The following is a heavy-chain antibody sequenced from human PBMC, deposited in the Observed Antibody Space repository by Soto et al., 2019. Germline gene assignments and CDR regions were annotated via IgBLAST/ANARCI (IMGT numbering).Heavy chain of an antibody. D-gene: IGHD1-26*01. V-gene: IGHV3-48*03. CDR3: ARAFSGSYYRYFQN. Sequence: PGGSLRLSCAASGFTFSSFEMNWVRQAPGKGPEWVSYISNSGNTIKYAGSVKGRFTISRDSAKNSLYLQMNSLRGEDTAVYYCARAFSGSYYRYFQNWGQGTLVTVSS. CDR2: ISNSGNTI. J-gene: IGHJ1*01. CDR1: GFTFSSFE.